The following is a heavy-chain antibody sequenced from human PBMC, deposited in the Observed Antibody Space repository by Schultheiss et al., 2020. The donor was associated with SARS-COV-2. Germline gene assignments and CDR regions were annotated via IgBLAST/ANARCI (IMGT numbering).Heavy chain of an antibody. CDR3: ANDYYDSSGYYYRDYYYYGMDV. CDR2: IYSGGST. CDR1: GFTVSSNY. V-gene: IGHV3-53*05. Sequence: GGSLRLSCAASGFTVSSNYMSWVRQAPGKGLEWVSVIYSGGSTYYADSVKGRFTISRDNSKNTLYLQMNSLRAEDTAVYYCANDYYDSSGYYYRDYYYYGMDVWGQGTTVTVSS. D-gene: IGHD3-22*01. J-gene: IGHJ6*02.